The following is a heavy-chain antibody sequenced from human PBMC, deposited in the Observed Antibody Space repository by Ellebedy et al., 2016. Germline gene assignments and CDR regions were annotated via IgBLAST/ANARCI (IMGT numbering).Heavy chain of an antibody. Sequence: GGSLRLXXAVSGFSVTSNDMSWVRQAPGRGLELVSLIYGTGTSYYAESVKGRFTISRDNSKKTLYLQMSGLGAEDTAVYYCVTRHNGVFDFWGQGTMVTVSS. V-gene: IGHV3-53*01. CDR2: IYGTGTS. D-gene: IGHD2-8*01. J-gene: IGHJ3*01. CDR3: VTRHNGVFDF. CDR1: GFSVTSND.